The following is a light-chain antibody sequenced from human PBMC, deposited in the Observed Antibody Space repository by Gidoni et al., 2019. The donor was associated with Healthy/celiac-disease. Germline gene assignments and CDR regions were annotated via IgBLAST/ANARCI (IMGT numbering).Light chain of an antibody. CDR2: AAS. CDR1: QSISSY. J-gene: IGKJ1*01. V-gene: IGKV1-39*01. Sequence: DIQMTQSPSSLSASVGARVTITCRASQSISSYLNWYQQKPGKAPKRLIYAASSLQSGVPSRFSGSRSATAVTLTTSSRQPEDFAAFYCQQSYSTPLTFGRGTKVEIK. CDR3: QQSYSTPLT.